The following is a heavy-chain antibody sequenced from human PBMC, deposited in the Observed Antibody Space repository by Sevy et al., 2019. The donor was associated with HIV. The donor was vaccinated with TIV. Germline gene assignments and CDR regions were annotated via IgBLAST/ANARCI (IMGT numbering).Heavy chain of an antibody. D-gene: IGHD1-26*01. CDR2: INPNSDGT. V-gene: IGHV1-2*02. Sequence: ASVKVSCKASGYTFTGYYMHWVRQAPGQGLEWMGWINPNSDGTNYAQKFQGRVTMTRVTSISTAYMELSRLRSDDTAVYYCARGALVGATNVGSWFDPWGQGTLVTVSS. CDR1: GYTFTGYY. J-gene: IGHJ5*02. CDR3: ARGALVGATNVGSWFDP.